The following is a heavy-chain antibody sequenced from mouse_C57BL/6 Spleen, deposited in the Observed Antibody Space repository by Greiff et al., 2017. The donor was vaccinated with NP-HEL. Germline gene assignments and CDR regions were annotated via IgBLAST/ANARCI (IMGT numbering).Heavy chain of an antibody. D-gene: IGHD2-3*01. V-gene: IGHV1-53*01. CDR1: GYTFTSYW. J-gene: IGHJ3*01. CDR2: INPSNGGT. CDR3: ARKGVYDGYFWFAY. Sequence: QVQLQQSGTELVKPGASVKLSCKASGYTFTSYWMHWVKQRPGQGLEWIGNINPSNGGTNYNEKFKSKATLTVDKSSSTAYMQLSSLTSEDSAVYYCARKGVYDGYFWFAYWGQGTLVTVSA.